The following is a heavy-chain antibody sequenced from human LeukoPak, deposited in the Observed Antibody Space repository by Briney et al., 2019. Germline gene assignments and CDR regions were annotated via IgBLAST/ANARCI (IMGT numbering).Heavy chain of an antibody. Sequence: GGSLRLSCAASGFTVSSNYMSWVRQAPGKGLELVSVIYSGGSTYYADTVKGRFTISRDNSKNTLYLQMNSLRAEDTAVYYCAKDRGSITMIVVDYWGQGTLVTVSS. D-gene: IGHD3-22*01. V-gene: IGHV3-53*01. CDR2: IYSGGST. CDR1: GFTVSSNY. CDR3: AKDRGSITMIVVDY. J-gene: IGHJ4*02.